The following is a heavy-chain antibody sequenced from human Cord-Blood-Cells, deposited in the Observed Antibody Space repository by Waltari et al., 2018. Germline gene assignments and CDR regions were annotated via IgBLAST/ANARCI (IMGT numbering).Heavy chain of an antibody. Sequence: EVQLVESGGGLVQPGGSLKLSCAASGFTFSGSAMPWVRQASGKGLEWVGRIRSKANSYATAYAASVKGRFTISRDDSKNTAYLQMNSLKTEDTAVYYCTRHAGNHWGQGTLVTVSS. CDR2: IRSKANSYAT. V-gene: IGHV3-73*02. CDR1: GFTFSGSA. CDR3: TRHAGNH. J-gene: IGHJ4*02.